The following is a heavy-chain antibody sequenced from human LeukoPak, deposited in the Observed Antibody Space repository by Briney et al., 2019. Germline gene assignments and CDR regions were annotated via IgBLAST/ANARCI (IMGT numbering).Heavy chain of an antibody. CDR2: INPNSGGT. D-gene: IGHD3-10*01. CDR1: GYTFTGYY. Sequence: ASVKVSCKASGYTFTGYYMHWVRQAPGQGLEWMGWINPNSGGTNYAQKFQGRVTMTRDTSISTAYMELSRLRSDDTAVYYCARAASYGSGSQFDYWGQGTLVTVSS. CDR3: ARAASYGSGSQFDY. V-gene: IGHV1-2*02. J-gene: IGHJ4*02.